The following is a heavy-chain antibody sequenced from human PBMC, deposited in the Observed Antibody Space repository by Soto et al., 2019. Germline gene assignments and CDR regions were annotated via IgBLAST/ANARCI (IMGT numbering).Heavy chain of an antibody. Sequence: EVQLVESGGGLVQPGGSVRLSCAASGFTFSNYWMHWVRQTPGKGLVWVSRVGSDGRGATYADSVKGRFTISRDNAKNTLYLQMDSLRVEDTAMYHCARDGLMHGAAMDQWGQGILVTVSS. J-gene: IGHJ4*02. D-gene: IGHD3-16*01. V-gene: IGHV3-74*01. CDR1: GFTFSNYW. CDR2: VGSDGRGA. CDR3: ARDGLMHGAAMDQ.